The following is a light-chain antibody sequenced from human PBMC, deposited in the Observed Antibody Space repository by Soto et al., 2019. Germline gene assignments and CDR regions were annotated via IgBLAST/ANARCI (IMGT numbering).Light chain of an antibody. J-gene: IGKJ1*01. CDR2: AAS. V-gene: IGKV3-20*01. CDR3: QHYGRSVTWT. CDR1: QSVTSNY. Sequence: EVVLTQSPGTVSLSPGERATLSCRASQSVTSNYLAWYQQNPGEAPRLLIDAASSRATGIPDRSNGSGSGTDFILSICRLESEDFAVYYCQHYGRSVTWTFGQGPKVEIK.